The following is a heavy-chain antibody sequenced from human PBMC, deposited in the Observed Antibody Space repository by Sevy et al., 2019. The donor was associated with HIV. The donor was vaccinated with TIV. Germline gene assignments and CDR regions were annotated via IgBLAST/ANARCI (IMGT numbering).Heavy chain of an antibody. D-gene: IGHD3-22*01. CDR2: FDPEDGKT. Sequence: ASVKVSCKVSGYTLTELSIHWVRQAPGKGLEWLVTFDPEDGKTIYAQNFQGRVTMTEDTSTDTTYMELSSLISEDTAVYYCASTRDYYDSSGYYFDYWGQGTLVTVSS. CDR1: GYTLTELS. CDR3: ASTRDYYDSSGYYFDY. V-gene: IGHV1-24*01. J-gene: IGHJ4*02.